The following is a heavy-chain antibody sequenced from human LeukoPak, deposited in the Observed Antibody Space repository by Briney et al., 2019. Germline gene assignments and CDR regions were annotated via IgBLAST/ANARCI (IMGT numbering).Heavy chain of an antibody. D-gene: IGHD5-12*01. CDR3: AKDRVRYSGYGTPADFDY. V-gene: IGHV3-23*01. CDR2: ISVSGAGT. Sequence: GGSLRLSCAASGFTFSSYAMSWVRQAPGKGLEWVSGISVSGAGTYYADSVKGRFTISRDNSKDTLYLQMNSLRAEDTAVYYCAKDRVRYSGYGTPADFDYWGQGTLVTVSS. J-gene: IGHJ4*02. CDR1: GFTFSSYA.